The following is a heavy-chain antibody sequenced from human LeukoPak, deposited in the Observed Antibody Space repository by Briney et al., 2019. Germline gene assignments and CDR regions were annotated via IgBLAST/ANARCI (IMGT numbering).Heavy chain of an antibody. J-gene: IGHJ4*02. CDR2: IYTSGST. CDR1: GVSISSYY. D-gene: IGHD3-10*01. CDR3: ARSQGSMVRGVPLDY. Sequence: SETLSLTCTVSGVSISSYYWSWIRQPAGKGLEWIGRIYTSGSTNYNPSLKSRVTISVDTSKNQFSLKLSSVTAADTAVYYCARSQGSMVRGVPLDYWGQGTLVTVSS. V-gene: IGHV4-4*07.